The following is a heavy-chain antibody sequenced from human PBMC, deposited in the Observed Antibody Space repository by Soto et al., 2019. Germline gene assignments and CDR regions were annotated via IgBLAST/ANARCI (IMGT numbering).Heavy chain of an antibody. V-gene: IGHV1-18*04. Sequence: QVQLVQSGAEVKKPGASVKVSCKASGYTFTSYGISWVRQAPGQGLEGMRWISAYNGNTNYAQKLQGRVTMTTDTSTSTAYMELRSLRSDDTAVYYCARTNGYYYDSSGPNAFDIWGQGTMVTVSS. J-gene: IGHJ3*02. CDR1: GYTFTSYG. D-gene: IGHD3-22*01. CDR3: ARTNGYYYDSSGPNAFDI. CDR2: ISAYNGNT.